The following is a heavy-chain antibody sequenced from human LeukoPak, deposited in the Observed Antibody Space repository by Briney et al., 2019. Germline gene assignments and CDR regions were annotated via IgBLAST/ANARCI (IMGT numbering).Heavy chain of an antibody. J-gene: IGHJ5*02. Sequence: GGSLRLSCAASGFTFSDYNMNWVRQAPGKGLEWISYLSSDNYTIYYADSVKGRFIISRDNAKDSLYLQMNSLRAEDTAVYYCARVATDGGGFDPWGQGTLVTVSS. D-gene: IGHD3-16*01. V-gene: IGHV3-48*01. CDR1: GFTFSDYN. CDR3: ARVATDGGGFDP. CDR2: LSSDNYTI.